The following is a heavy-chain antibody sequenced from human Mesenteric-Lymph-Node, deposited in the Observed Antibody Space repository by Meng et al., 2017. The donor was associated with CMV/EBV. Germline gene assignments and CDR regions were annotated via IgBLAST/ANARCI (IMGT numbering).Heavy chain of an antibody. J-gene: IGHJ4*02. Sequence: QGRLHQGGAALFKPPRPLSFTGAVYGGSFSGYYWNWIRQSPEKGLEWIGEINHSGSTTYNPSFTSRIIISVDTSTNQISLNMSSVTAADTAVYYCARGSSYDILTGYFDYWGQGALVTVSS. D-gene: IGHD3-9*01. CDR3: ARGSSYDILTGYFDY. CDR1: GGSFSGYY. CDR2: INHSGST. V-gene: IGHV4-34*01.